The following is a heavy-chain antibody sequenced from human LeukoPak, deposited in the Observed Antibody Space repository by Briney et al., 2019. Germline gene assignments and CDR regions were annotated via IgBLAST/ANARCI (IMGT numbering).Heavy chain of an antibody. V-gene: IGHV1-46*01. D-gene: IGHD1-26*01. Sequence: ASVKVSCKASGYTFTSYYMHWVRQAPGQGLEWMGIINPSGGSTSYAQKFQGRVTMTRDTSTSTVYMELSSLRSEDTAVYYCARDWEGGSYYTGFDYWGQGTLVTVSS. J-gene: IGHJ4*02. CDR1: GYTFTSYY. CDR3: ARDWEGGSYYTGFDY. CDR2: INPSGGST.